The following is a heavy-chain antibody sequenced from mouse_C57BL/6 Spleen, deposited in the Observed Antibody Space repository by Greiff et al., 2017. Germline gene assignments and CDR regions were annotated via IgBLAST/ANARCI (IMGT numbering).Heavy chain of an antibody. D-gene: IGHD2-3*01. CDR3: ARSDGYYHYAMDY. CDR1: GFTFTDYY. Sequence: EVKLVESGGGLVQPGGSLILSCAASGFTFTDYYMSWVRQPPGKALEWLGFIRNKANGYTTEYSASVKGRFTISRDNSQSILYLQMNALRAEDSATYYCARSDGYYHYAMDYWGQGTSVTVSS. CDR2: IRNKANGYTT. J-gene: IGHJ4*01. V-gene: IGHV7-3*01.